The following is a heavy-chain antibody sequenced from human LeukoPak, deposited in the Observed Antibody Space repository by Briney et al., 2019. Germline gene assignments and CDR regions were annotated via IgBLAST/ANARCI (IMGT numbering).Heavy chain of an antibody. J-gene: IGHJ5*02. V-gene: IGHV1-2*02. Sequence: ASVKVSCKASGYTFTGYYMHWVRQAPGQGLEWMGWINPNSGGTNYAQKFQGRVTMTRDTSISTAYMELSRLRSDDTAVYYCARDLVTARPVWFGPWGQGTLVTVSS. D-gene: IGHD6-6*01. CDR2: INPNSGGT. CDR3: ARDLVTARPVWFGP. CDR1: GYTFTGYY.